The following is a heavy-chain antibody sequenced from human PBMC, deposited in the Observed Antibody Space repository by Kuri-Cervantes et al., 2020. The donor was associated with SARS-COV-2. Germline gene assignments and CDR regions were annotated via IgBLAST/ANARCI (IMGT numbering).Heavy chain of an antibody. CDR2: IRYDGSNK. CDR1: GFTFSSYD. D-gene: IGHD1-26*01. Sequence: GGSLRLSCAASGFTFSSYDMHWVRQAPGKGLEWVAFIRYDGSNKYYADSVKGRLTISRDNSKNTLYLQMNSLRAEDTAVYYCAKNVAVGAHGVFDYWGQGTLVTVSS. J-gene: IGHJ4*02. CDR3: AKNVAVGAHGVFDY. V-gene: IGHV3-30*02.